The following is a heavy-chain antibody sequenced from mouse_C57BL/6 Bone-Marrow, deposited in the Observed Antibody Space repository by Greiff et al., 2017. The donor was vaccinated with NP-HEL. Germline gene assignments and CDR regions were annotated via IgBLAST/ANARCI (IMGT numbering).Heavy chain of an antibody. CDR1: GFTFSSYG. V-gene: IGHV5-6*02. Sequence: DVKLVESGGDLVKPGGSLKLSCAASGFTFSSYGMSWVRQTPDKRLESVATISSGGSYTYYPDSVKGRFTISRDTAKNTPSLQKSSLKSEDTAMYYCARHFYSNYFDYWGQGTTLTVSS. CDR2: ISSGGSYT. J-gene: IGHJ2*01. CDR3: ARHFYSNYFDY. D-gene: IGHD2-5*01.